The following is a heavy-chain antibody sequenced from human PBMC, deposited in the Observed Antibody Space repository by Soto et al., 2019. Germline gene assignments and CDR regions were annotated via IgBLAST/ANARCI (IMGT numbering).Heavy chain of an antibody. CDR2: IYYSGST. CDR3: ARLGGYYQAFAH. CDR1: GGSISSYY. Sequence: TLSLTCTVSGGSISSYYGGWFRQPPGKGLEWIGYIYYSGSTTYHPSLKSRVTISVDTSKNQFSLNLTSVTAADTAVYYCARLGGYYQAFAHWGQGSLVTVSS. V-gene: IGHV4-59*08. D-gene: IGHD3-22*01. J-gene: IGHJ4*02.